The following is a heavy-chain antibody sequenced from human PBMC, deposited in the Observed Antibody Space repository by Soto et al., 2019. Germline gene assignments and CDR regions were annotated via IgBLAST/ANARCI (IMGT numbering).Heavy chain of an antibody. D-gene: IGHD2-21*02. V-gene: IGHV4-31*03. CDR1: GGSINSGGYF. J-gene: IGHJ4*02. Sequence: PSETLSLTCTVSGGSINSGGYFWTWVRQHPGKGLEWIGYMYNSGTTYYTSSLKSRVNISGDTSKNQFSLRLSSVTAADTAVYYCGKGSNNVVVTAIRPRWDDCWXQGTLVTVSS. CDR2: MYNSGTT. CDR3: GKGSNNVVVTAIRPRWDDC.